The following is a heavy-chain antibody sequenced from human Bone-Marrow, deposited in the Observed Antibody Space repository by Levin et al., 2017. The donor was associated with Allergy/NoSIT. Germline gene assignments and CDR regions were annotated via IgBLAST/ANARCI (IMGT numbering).Heavy chain of an antibody. CDR2: IYYSGST. J-gene: IGHJ5*02. Sequence: SETLSLTCTVSGGSINSGGCYWSWFRQHPGKGLEWIGYIYYSGSTDYNPSLKSRVTISLDTSKNQFSLKLSSVTAADTAVYYCARGKITFGGVIGSGFDPWGQGTLVTVSS. V-gene: IGHV4-31*03. CDR1: GGSINSGGCY. CDR3: ARGKITFGGVIGSGFDP. D-gene: IGHD3-16*02.